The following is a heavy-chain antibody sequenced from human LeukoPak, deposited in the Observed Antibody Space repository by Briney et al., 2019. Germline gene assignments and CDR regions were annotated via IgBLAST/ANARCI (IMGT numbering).Heavy chain of an antibody. CDR1: GFIFSSFS. CDR3: AEGESIHTY. V-gene: IGHV3-48*04. Sequence: GGSLRLSCAASGFIFSSFSMNWVRQAPGKGLEWISYISSSGSTIYYADSVKGRFTISRDNAKNSLYLQMNSLRAEDTAVYYCAEGESIHTYWGQGTLVTVSS. CDR2: ISSSGSTI. J-gene: IGHJ4*02. D-gene: IGHD3-10*01.